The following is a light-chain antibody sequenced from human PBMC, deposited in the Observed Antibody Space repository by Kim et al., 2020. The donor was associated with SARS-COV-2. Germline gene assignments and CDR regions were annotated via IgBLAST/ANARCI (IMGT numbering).Light chain of an antibody. J-gene: IGLJ2*01. CDR3: QVWDNSRVHLV. V-gene: IGLV3-21*04. CDR2: YES. Sequence: ARGRADSITWGGDNIGVKSVNWYQQKPGQAPVVVINYESDRPSGIPERFSGSNSGNTATLTITGVEAGDEADYYCQVWDNSRVHLVFGGGTQLTVL. CDR1: NIGVKS.